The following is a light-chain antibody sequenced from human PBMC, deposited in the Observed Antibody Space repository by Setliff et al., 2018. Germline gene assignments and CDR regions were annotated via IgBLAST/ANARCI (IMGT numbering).Light chain of an antibody. CDR2: YVS. J-gene: IGLJ2*01. Sequence: QSALTQPASVSGSPGQSITISCTGTSSDVGGYNYVSWYQQNPGKAPKLIIYYVSERPSGVSNRFSGSKSGNTASLTISGLQAEDEGDYYCTSYTNHNVLFGGGTKVTVL. CDR3: TSYTNHNVL. V-gene: IGLV2-14*03. CDR1: SSDVGGYNY.